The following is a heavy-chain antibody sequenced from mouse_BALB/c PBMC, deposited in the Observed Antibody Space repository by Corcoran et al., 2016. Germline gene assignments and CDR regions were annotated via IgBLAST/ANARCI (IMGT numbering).Heavy chain of an antibody. CDR2: IDPANGNT. Sequence: EVQLQQSGAELVKPGASVKLSCTASGFNIKDTYMHWVKQRPEQGLEWIGRIDPANGNTKYDPKFQGKATITADTSSNTAYLQLSSLTSGDTAVYYCARDYGSSYGYWYFDVWGAGTTVTVSS. V-gene: IGHV14-3*02. CDR3: ARDYGSSYGYWYFDV. CDR1: GFNIKDTY. J-gene: IGHJ1*01. D-gene: IGHD1-1*01.